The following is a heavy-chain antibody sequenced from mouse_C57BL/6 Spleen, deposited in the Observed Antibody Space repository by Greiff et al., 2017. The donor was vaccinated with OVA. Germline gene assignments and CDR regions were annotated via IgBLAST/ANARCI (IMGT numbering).Heavy chain of an antibody. CDR3: VRLDYGSSYGAMDY. CDR1: GFSFNTYA. J-gene: IGHJ4*01. V-gene: IGHV10-1*01. CDR2: IRSKSNNYAT. D-gene: IGHD1-1*01. Sequence: EAGGGLVQPKGSLKLSCAASGFSFNTYAMNWVRQAPGKGLEWVARIRSKSNNYATYYADSVKDRFTISRDDSESMLYLQMNNLKTEDTAMYYCVRLDYGSSYGAMDYWGQGTSVTVSS.